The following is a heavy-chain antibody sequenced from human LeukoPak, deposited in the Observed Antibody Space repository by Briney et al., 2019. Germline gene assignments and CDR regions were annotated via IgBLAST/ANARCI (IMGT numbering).Heavy chain of an antibody. V-gene: IGHV3-7*01. CDR2: IKQDGSQK. J-gene: IGHJ4*02. Sequence: GGTLRLSCAASGFTFNNYWMTWVRQAPGKGLEWVANIKQDGSQKYYVDSVKGRFTISRDNAKNSVYLQMSSLRAGDTGVYYCARIGYSSSCTDYWGQGTLVTVSS. CDR1: GFTFNNYW. D-gene: IGHD2-2*01. CDR3: ARIGYSSSCTDY.